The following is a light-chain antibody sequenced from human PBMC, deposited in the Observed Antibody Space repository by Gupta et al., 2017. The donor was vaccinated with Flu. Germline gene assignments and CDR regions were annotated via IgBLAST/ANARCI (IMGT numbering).Light chain of an antibody. J-gene: IGKJ2*01. CDR2: KAS. Sequence: DIQMTQSPSTLSASIGDRVTITCRATQSISSWLAWYQQKPGKAPKLLIFKASTLESGVPSRFSGSGSGTEFTLTISSLQPDDFATYYCQQYNSYPYTFGQWTKLGIK. CDR1: QSISSW. V-gene: IGKV1-5*03. CDR3: QQYNSYPYT.